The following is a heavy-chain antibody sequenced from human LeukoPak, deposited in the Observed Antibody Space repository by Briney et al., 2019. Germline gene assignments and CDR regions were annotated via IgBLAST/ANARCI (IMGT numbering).Heavy chain of an antibody. D-gene: IGHD6-19*01. V-gene: IGHV3-23*01. Sequence: GGSLRLSCAASGFTFSSYAMSWVRQAPGKGLEWVSAISGSGGSAYYADSVKGRFTISRDNSKNTLYLQMNSLRAEDTAVYYCAKTSIAVADSNWFDPWGQGTLVTVSS. CDR3: AKTSIAVADSNWFDP. J-gene: IGHJ5*02. CDR1: GFTFSSYA. CDR2: ISGSGGSA.